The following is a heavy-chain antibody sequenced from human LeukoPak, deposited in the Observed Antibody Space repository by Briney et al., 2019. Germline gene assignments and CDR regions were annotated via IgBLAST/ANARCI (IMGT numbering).Heavy chain of an antibody. D-gene: IGHD5-18*01. CDR1: GASISSASYY. V-gene: IGHV4-39*07. CDR2: IFYSGTT. Sequence: PSETLSLTCTVSGASISSASYYWGWIRQPPGKGLEWIGNIFYSGTTHYNPSLKSRVTISVDTSKSQISLRVRSVYYCARVYEHSYRNWGQGTLATVSS. J-gene: IGHJ4*02. CDR3: YRN.